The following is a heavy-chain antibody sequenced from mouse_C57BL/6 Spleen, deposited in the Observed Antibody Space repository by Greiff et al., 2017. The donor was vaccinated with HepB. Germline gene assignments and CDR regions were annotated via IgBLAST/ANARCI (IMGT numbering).Heavy chain of an antibody. V-gene: IGHV5-6*01. CDR2: ISSGGSYT. D-gene: IGHD4-1*01. J-gene: IGHJ2*01. CDR3: ARQRGVTGTNYFDY. Sequence: DVQLQESGGDLVKPGGSLKLSCAASGFTFSSYGMSWVRQTPDKRLEWVATISSGGSYTYYPDSVKGRFTISRDNAKNTLYLQMSSLKSEDTAMYYCARQRGVTGTNYFDYWGQGTTLTVSS. CDR1: GFTFSSYG.